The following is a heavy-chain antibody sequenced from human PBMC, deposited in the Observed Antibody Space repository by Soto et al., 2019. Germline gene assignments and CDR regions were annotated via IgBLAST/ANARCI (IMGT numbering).Heavy chain of an antibody. J-gene: IGHJ4*02. V-gene: IGHV1-46*01. D-gene: IGHD4-17*01. CDR2: INPSGGST. CDR3: ARDPYTSTTVTIMDY. CDR1: GYTFTSYY. Sequence: ASVKVSCKASGYTFTSYYMHWVRQAPGQGLEWMGIINPSGGSTSYAQKFQGRVTMTRDTSTSTVYMELSSLRSEDTAVYYCARDPYTSTTVTIMDYWGLGTLVTVSS.